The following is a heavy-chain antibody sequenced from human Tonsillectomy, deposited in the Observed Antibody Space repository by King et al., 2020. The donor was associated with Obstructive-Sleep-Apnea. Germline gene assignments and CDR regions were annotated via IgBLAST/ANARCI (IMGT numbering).Heavy chain of an antibody. CDR2: IFYSGSS. CDR3: ARTESSSPSAFDF. J-gene: IGHJ4*02. Sequence: QLQESSPGLVKPSETLSLTCTVSGGSMNSYYWSWIRQPPGKGLEWIGYIFYSGSSNYNPSLKSRVTISLDTSKNQFSLKLSSVTAADTAVYYCARTESSSPSAFDFWGRGSLVTVSS. CDR1: GGSMNSYY. D-gene: IGHD6-6*01. V-gene: IGHV4-59*01.